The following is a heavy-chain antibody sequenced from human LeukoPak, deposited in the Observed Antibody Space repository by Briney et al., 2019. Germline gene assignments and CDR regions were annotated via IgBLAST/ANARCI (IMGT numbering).Heavy chain of an antibody. D-gene: IGHD3-22*01. CDR1: GFIFDDYA. V-gene: IGHV3-9*01. J-gene: IGHJ4*02. Sequence: HPGRSLRLSCAASGFIFDDYAMHWVRQAPGKGLEWVSGISWNSGNIGYADSVKGRFTISRDNAKNSLYLQMNSLRAEDTVLYYCAKDKGYDSSGYGLHWGQGTQVTVSS. CDR3: AKDKGYDSSGYGLH. CDR2: ISWNSGNI.